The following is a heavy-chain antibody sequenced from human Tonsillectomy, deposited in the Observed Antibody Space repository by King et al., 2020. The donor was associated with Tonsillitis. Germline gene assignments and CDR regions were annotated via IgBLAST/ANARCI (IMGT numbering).Heavy chain of an antibody. D-gene: IGHD2-8*01. CDR1: GGTFRSYG. CDR2: VIPNFGTI. Sequence: VQLVESGAEVKKPGSSVKVSCKASGGTFRSYGISWVRQAPGQGLEWMGGVIPNFGTINYAQKFQGRVTITADESTNTTYMELSSLRSEDAAVYYCARPSSATKINPYSSCMAVWGKGTTVTVSS. J-gene: IGHJ6*03. V-gene: IGHV1-69*01. CDR3: ARPSSATKINPYSSCMAV.